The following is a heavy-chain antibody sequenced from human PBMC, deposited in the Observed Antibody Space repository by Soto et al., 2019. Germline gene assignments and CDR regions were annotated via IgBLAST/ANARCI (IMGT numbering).Heavy chain of an antibody. V-gene: IGHV4-30-4*01. Sequence: SETLSLTCTVSGGSISSGDYYWSWIRQPPGKGLEWIGYIYYSGSTYYNPSLKSRVTISVDTSKYQFSLKLSSVTAADTAVYYCARYCISTSCATHYFDYWGQGTLVTVSS. J-gene: IGHJ4*02. D-gene: IGHD2-2*01. CDR1: GGSISSGDYY. CDR3: ARYCISTSCATHYFDY. CDR2: IYYSGST.